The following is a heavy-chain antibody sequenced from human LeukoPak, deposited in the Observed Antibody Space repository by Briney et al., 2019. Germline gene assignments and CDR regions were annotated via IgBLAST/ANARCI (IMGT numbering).Heavy chain of an antibody. V-gene: IGHV3-23*01. J-gene: IGHJ4*02. CDR1: GFTFSSYA. Sequence: GGSLRLSCAASGFTFSSYAMSWVRQAPGKGLEWVSAISGSGGSTYYADSVKGRLTISRDNSKNTLYLQMNSLRAEDTAVYYCAKQQDYDYVWGSYRYQGNFDYWGQGTLVTVSS. CDR2: ISGSGGST. D-gene: IGHD3-16*02. CDR3: AKQQDYDYVWGSYRYQGNFDY.